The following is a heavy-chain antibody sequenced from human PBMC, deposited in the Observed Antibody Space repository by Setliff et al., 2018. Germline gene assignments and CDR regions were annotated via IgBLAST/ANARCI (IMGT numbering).Heavy chain of an antibody. Sequence: GGSLRLSCTASGLSYINDWVSWVRQAPGKGLEWLASINPHGSEKYYADSVKGRFTISRDNSKNTVSLQMSSLRTEDTAIYFCAGQGPIFGSGLIPGFDQWGQGTMVTVSS. V-gene: IGHV3-7*03. D-gene: IGHD3-3*01. J-gene: IGHJ4*02. CDR3: AGQGPIFGSGLIPGFDQ. CDR1: GLSYINDW. CDR2: INPHGSEK.